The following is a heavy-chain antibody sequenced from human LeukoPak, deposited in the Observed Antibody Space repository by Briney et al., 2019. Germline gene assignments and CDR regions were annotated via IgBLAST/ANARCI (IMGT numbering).Heavy chain of an antibody. CDR1: GDSISSNY. Sequence: PSETLSLTCTVSGDSISSNYWNWIRQPPGKGLEWIGSIYYSGSANYNPSLKSRVTISVDTSKNQFSLKQSSVTAADTAVYYCARDPTRGGDWGYWGQGTLVTVSS. CDR2: IYYSGSA. J-gene: IGHJ4*02. CDR3: ARDPTRGGDWGY. D-gene: IGHD2-21*01. V-gene: IGHV4-59*12.